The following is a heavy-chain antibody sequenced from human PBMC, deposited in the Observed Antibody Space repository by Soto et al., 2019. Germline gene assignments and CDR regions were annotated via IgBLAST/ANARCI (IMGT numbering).Heavy chain of an antibody. CDR1: GYTLTNYA. Sequence: ASVKVSCKPSGYTLTNYAIHWVRQAAGQGLELLAWIDPGSGKATYSQKVQGRLILSRDNSASTFYMDLTSLTSEDTAVYFCTRDLNGGNPFDYWGQGALVTVSS. CDR2: IDPGSGKA. V-gene: IGHV1-3*01. D-gene: IGHD2-8*01. J-gene: IGHJ4*02. CDR3: TRDLNGGNPFDY.